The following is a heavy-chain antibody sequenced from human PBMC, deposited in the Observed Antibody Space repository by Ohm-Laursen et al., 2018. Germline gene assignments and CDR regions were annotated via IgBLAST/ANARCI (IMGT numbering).Heavy chain of an antibody. Sequence: SLRLSCSAPGFIFSNYWMTWVRQAPGKGLEWVANIRKDGGETYYVDSVKGRFTISRDNAKNTLYLQMNSLRAEDTAVYYCAKFMWKHEYWGQGTLVTVSS. CDR2: IRKDGGET. V-gene: IGHV3-7*03. CDR3: AKFMWKHEY. D-gene: IGHD5-18*01. J-gene: IGHJ4*02. CDR1: GFIFSNYW.